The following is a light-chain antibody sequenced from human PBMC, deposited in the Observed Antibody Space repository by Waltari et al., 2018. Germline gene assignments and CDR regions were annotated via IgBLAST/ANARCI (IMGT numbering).Light chain of an antibody. CDR3: QSYDNTGRGSVL. CDR2: DNT. Sequence: LTQPPSLSGAPGHRVTISCTGSSSDIGSFGVNLYQHRPGSVPRLRIYDNTHRPSGVPDRFSASKSDTSASLDIAGLQPDDEADYYCQSYDNTGRGSVLIGGGTRLTVL. CDR1: SSDIGSFG. V-gene: IGLV1-40*01. J-gene: IGLJ2*01.